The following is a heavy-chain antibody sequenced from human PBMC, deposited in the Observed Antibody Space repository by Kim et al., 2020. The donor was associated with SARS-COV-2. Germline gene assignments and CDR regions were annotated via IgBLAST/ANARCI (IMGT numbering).Heavy chain of an antibody. CDR3: AREGIAAASFGWWFDP. Sequence: GGSLRLSCAASGFTFSSYAMHWVRQAPGKGLEWVAVISYDGSNKYYADSVKGRFTISRDNSKNTLYLQMNSLRAEDTAVYYCAREGIAAASFGWWFDPWG. J-gene: IGHJ5*02. D-gene: IGHD6-13*01. V-gene: IGHV3-30*04. CDR2: ISYDGSNK. CDR1: GFTFSSYA.